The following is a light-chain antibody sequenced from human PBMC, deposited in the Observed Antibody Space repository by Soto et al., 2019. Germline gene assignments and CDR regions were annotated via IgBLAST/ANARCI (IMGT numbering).Light chain of an antibody. CDR2: DDS. CDR3: SSYTSSSVV. V-gene: IGLV2-14*01. J-gene: IGLJ2*01. Sequence: QSALTQPASVSGSPGQSITISCTGTSSDVGGYNYVSWYQQHPGKAPKLMIYDDSNRPSGVSNRFSGSKSGNTASLTISGPQAEDEADYYCSSYTSSSVVFGGGTKVTVL. CDR1: SSDVGGYNY.